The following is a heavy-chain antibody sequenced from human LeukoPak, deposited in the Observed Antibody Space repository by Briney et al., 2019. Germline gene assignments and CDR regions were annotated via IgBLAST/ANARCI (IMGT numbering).Heavy chain of an antibody. CDR1: GFSFSFYW. J-gene: IGHJ4*02. V-gene: IGHV3-74*01. Sequence: GGSLRLSCAASGFSFSFYWMHWVRQAPGKGPVWVSRIKTDGSIADYADSVKGRFTISRDNAKNSLYLQMNSLRAEDTAVYYCARGYSSGWYDYWGQGTLVTVSS. D-gene: IGHD6-19*01. CDR3: ARGYSSGWYDY. CDR2: IKTDGSIA.